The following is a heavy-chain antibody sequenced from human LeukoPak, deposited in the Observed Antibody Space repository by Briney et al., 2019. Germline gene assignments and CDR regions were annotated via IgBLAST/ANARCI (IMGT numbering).Heavy chain of an antibody. CDR2: ISSSGSTI. CDR1: GFTFSSYE. D-gene: IGHD6-6*01. Sequence: GGSLRLSCAASGFTFSSYEMNWVRQAPGKGLEWVSCISSSGSTIYYADSVKGRFTISRDNAKNSLYLQMNSLRAEDTAVYYCARDKGGSSSRYDPWGQGTLVTVSS. J-gene: IGHJ5*02. CDR3: ARDKGGSSSRYDP. V-gene: IGHV3-48*03.